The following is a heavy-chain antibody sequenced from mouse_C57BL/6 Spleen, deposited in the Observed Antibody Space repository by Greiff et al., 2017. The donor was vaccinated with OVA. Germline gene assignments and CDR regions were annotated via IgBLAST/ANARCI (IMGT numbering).Heavy chain of an antibody. Sequence: QVQLQQSGPELVKPGASVKISCKASGYAFSSSWMNWVKQRPGKGLEWIGRIYPGDGDTNYNGKFKGKATLTADKSSSTAYMQLSSLTSEDSAVYFCAILLRHDYWGQGTTLTVSS. CDR1: GYAFSSSW. D-gene: IGHD1-1*01. J-gene: IGHJ2*01. CDR2: IYPGDGDT. CDR3: AILLRHDY. V-gene: IGHV1-82*01.